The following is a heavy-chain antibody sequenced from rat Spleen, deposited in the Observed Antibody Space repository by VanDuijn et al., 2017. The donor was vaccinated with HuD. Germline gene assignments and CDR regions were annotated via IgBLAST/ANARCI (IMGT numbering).Heavy chain of an antibody. Sequence: EVQLVESGGGLVQPGRSLKLSCAASGFTFSDYNMAWVRQAPKKGLEWVAYISYDGGSTYYRDSVKGRFTISRDNAKSTLYLQMDSLRSEDTATYYGARRGLRVYPFDYWGQGVMVTVSS. CDR1: GFTFSDYN. CDR3: ARRGLRVYPFDY. J-gene: IGHJ2*01. D-gene: IGHD1-9*01. V-gene: IGHV5-7*01. CDR2: ISYDGGST.